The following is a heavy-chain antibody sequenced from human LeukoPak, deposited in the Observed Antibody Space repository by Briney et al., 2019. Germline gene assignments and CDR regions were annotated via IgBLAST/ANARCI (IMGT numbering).Heavy chain of an antibody. J-gene: IGHJ3*02. V-gene: IGHV4-59*01. CDR1: GGSISSYY. CDR2: VYYSGST. Sequence: PSETLSLTCTVSGGSISSYYWSWIRQPPGKGLEWIGYVYYSGSTDYNPSLKSRVTISIDTSKNQFSLKLSSVTAADTAVYYCARGGYCSSTSCYEMYTFDIWGQETTVTVSS. CDR3: ARGGYCSSTSCYEMYTFDI. D-gene: IGHD2-2*01.